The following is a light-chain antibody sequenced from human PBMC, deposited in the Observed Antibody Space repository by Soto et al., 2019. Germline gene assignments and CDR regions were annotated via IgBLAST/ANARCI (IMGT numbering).Light chain of an antibody. CDR2: AAS. J-gene: IGKJ5*01. Sequence: DLQMNQSPSSVSASLGDRVTKNCRTSQDIGTWVTWYQQKPGKAPKLLIYAASTLQNGVPSTFSGSGSGTDFTLTISSLQPDDFATYYCQQASAFPLTFGQGTRLEIK. CDR1: QDIGTW. V-gene: IGKV1-12*01. CDR3: QQASAFPLT.